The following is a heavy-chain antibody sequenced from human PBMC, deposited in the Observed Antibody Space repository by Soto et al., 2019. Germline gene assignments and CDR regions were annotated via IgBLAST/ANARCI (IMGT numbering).Heavy chain of an antibody. CDR3: RRSSSNSTDV. V-gene: IGHV4-39*01. J-gene: IGHJ6*02. CDR2: IYSTGNT. D-gene: IGHD6-13*01. CDR1: GDSIRSSSY. Sequence: QLQLQESGPGLVKPSETLSLTCTVSGDSIRSSSYWGWIRQPPGKGLEWIGSIYSTGNTYYKPSLIRQITIPVHTSKNQFNQNVSTGTAAETAVYYCRRSSSNSTDVCGQANTVTVSS.